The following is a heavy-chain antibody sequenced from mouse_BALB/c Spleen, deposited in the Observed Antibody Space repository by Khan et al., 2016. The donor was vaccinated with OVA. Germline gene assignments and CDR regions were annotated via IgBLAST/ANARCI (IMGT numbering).Heavy chain of an antibody. D-gene: IGHD2-3*01. CDR1: GYTFTNYW. CDR2: IYPSDSYT. Sequence: QVQLQQSGIELVRPGASVKLSCKASGYTFTNYWINWVKQRPGQGLEWIGNIYPSDSYTNYNQKFKDKATLTVDKSSSTAYMQLSSPTSEDSAVYYCTREEVDGSSFAYWGQGTLVTVSA. V-gene: IGHV1-69*02. J-gene: IGHJ3*01. CDR3: TREEVDGSSFAY.